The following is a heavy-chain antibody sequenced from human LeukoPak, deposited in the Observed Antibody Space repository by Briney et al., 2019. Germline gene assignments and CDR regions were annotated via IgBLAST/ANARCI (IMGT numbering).Heavy chain of an antibody. J-gene: IGHJ4*02. CDR3: ARGSYEPDY. Sequence: PEGSLRLSCAASGFTFSNYQMNWVRQAPGKGLEWVSYISSDGKTVNYADSVEGRFTISRDNAKNSLYLQMISLRAEDTAVYYCARGSYEPDYWGQGTLVTVSS. CDR1: GFTFSNYQ. D-gene: IGHD3-22*01. CDR2: ISSDGKTV. V-gene: IGHV3-48*03.